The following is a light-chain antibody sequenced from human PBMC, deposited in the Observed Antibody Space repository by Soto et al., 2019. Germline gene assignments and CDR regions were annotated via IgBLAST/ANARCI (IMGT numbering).Light chain of an antibody. CDR2: TND. CDR3: AAWDDSLNGPL. V-gene: IGLV1-44*01. CDR1: TSNIGSNS. Sequence: QSVLTQPPSASGTPGQRVTISCSGSTSNIGSNSVSWYQQFPGTAPKLLIYTNDQRPSGVPDRFSASTSGTSASLAISGLQSEDEANYFCAAWDDSLNGPLFGGGTKVTVL. J-gene: IGLJ2*01.